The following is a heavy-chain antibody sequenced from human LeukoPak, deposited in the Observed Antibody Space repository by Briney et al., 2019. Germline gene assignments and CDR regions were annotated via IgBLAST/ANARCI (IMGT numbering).Heavy chain of an antibody. J-gene: IGHJ5*02. CDR2: INHSGST. CDR3: ARGHPMVRGVIYSS. D-gene: IGHD3-10*01. Sequence: GSLRLSCAASGLTFSSYAMSWVRQAPGKGLEWIGEINHSGSTNYNPSLKSRVTISVDTSKNQFSLKLSSVTAADTAVYYCARGHPMVRGVIYSSWGQGTLVTVSS. CDR1: GLTFSSYA. V-gene: IGHV4-34*01.